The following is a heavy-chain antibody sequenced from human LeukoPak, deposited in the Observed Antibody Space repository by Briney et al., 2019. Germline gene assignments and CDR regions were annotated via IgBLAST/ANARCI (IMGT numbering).Heavy chain of an antibody. D-gene: IGHD4-17*01. CDR3: ARGSTTVTTHFDY. V-gene: IGHV4-59*01. CDR1: GGSISSYY. J-gene: IGHJ4*02. CDR2: IYYSGST. Sequence: PSETLSLTCTVSGGSISSYYWSWIRQPPGKGLEWIGYIYYSGSTNYNPSLKSRVTISVDTSKNQFSLKLSSVTAADTAVYYCARGSTTVTTHFDYWGRGTLVTVSS.